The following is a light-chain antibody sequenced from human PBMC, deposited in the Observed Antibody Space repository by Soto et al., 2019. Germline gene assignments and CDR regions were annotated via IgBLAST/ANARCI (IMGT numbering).Light chain of an antibody. Sequence: EIVMTQSPATLSLSPGEIATLSCSASQSVGSNLAWYQQKPGQAPRLLIYGASTRATGIPARLSGSGSGTEFTLTISSLQSEDFAVYYCQQYNNWPWTFGQGDQGGYQ. J-gene: IGKJ1*01. V-gene: IGKV3-15*01. CDR2: GAS. CDR3: QQYNNWPWT. CDR1: QSVGSN.